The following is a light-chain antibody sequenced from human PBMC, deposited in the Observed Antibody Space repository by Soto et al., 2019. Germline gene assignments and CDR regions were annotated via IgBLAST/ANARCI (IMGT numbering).Light chain of an antibody. CDR2: GAS. V-gene: IGKV3-15*01. Sequence: EIVMTQSPATLSVSPGERATLSCRASQSVSSNLAWYQQKTGKAPRLLIYGASTRATGIPARFSGSGSGTEFTLTISSLQSEDFAVYYCQQYNNWPRTFGQGTKV. J-gene: IGKJ1*01. CDR3: QQYNNWPRT. CDR1: QSVSSN.